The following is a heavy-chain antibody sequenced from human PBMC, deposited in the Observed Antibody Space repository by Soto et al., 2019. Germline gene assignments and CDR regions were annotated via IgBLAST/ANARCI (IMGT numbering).Heavy chain of an antibody. CDR3: ATPITRYCSSTSCYGSFAFDI. D-gene: IGHD2-2*01. Sequence: ASVKVSCKVSGYTLTELSMHWVRQAPGKGLEWMGGFDPEDGETIYAQKFQGRVTMTEDTSTDTAYMELSSLRSEDTAVYYCATPITRYCSSTSCYGSFAFDIWGQGTMVTVSS. J-gene: IGHJ3*02. V-gene: IGHV1-24*01. CDR1: GYTLTELS. CDR2: FDPEDGET.